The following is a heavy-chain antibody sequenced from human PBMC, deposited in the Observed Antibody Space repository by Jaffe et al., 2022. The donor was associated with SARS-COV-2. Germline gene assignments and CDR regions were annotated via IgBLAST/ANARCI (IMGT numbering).Heavy chain of an antibody. CDR1: GFTFDDYA. CDR3: AKVYSSGWYEEYYFDY. D-gene: IGHD6-19*01. J-gene: IGHJ4*02. V-gene: IGHV3-43*02. CDR2: ISGDGGST. Sequence: EVQLVESGGGVVQPGGSLRLSCAASGFTFDDYAMHWVRQAPGKGLEWVSLISGDGGSTYYADSVKGRFTISRDNSKNSLYLQMNSLRTEDTALYYCAKVYSSGWYEEYYFDYWGQGTLVTVSS.